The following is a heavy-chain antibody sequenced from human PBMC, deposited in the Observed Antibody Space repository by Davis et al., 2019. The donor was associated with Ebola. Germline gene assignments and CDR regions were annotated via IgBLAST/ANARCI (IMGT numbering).Heavy chain of an antibody. CDR2: TYLRSTWYT. V-gene: IGHV6-1*01. D-gene: IGHD3-10*01. J-gene: IGHJ3*01. CDR1: GDSVSSQIAA. CDR3: VKSYYLDYFDR. Sequence: SQTLSLTCAISGDSVSSQIAAWNWIRQSTSRGLEWLGRTYLRSTWYTDYAVSLKGRITLNTDTSKNLFSLHLTSVTPEDTAVYYCVKSYYLDYFDRWGQGTMVTVSS.